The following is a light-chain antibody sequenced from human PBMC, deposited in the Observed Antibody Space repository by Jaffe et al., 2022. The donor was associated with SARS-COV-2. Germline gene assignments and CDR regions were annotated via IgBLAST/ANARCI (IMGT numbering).Light chain of an antibody. CDR1: SSNIGNNS. CDR2: GNN. CDR3: GTWISSLSAWV. V-gene: IGLV1-51*01. J-gene: IGLJ3*02. Sequence: QSVLTQPPSVSAAPGQKVTISCSGSSSNIGNNSLSWYQQLPETAPKLLIYGNNKRPSGIPDRFSGSKSGTSATLGITGLQTGDEADYYCGTWISSLSAWVFGGGTKLTVL.